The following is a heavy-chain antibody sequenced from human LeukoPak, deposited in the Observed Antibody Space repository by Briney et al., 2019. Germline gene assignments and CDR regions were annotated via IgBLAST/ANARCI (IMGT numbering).Heavy chain of an antibody. Sequence: PSETLSLTCTVSGGSISTTDHYWSWIRQPPGKGLQWIVYFYYSGGTYYNPSLKSRVTISVDMSKNQSSLKLTSVTAADTAVYYCARENRGTDHNSPIWGLGTMVAVSS. CDR2: FYYSGGT. CDR3: ARENRGTDHNSPI. J-gene: IGHJ3*02. D-gene: IGHD1-1*01. CDR1: GGSISTTDHY. V-gene: IGHV4-30-4*08.